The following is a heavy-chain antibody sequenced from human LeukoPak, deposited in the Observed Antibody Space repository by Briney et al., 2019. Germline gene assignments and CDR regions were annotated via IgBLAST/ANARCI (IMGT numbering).Heavy chain of an antibody. J-gene: IGHJ6*03. CDR1: GGSITSYY. CDR3: ARESSSHYFYYYMDV. CDR2: IYNHASI. D-gene: IGHD6-6*01. V-gene: IGHV4-4*07. Sequence: SETLSLTCIVSGGSITSYYWSWIRQPAGKGLEWIGRIYNHASINYNPSLKSRVTMSVDPSKNQVSLKVNSVTAADTAVYYCARESSSHYFYYYMDVWGKGTTVTVSS.